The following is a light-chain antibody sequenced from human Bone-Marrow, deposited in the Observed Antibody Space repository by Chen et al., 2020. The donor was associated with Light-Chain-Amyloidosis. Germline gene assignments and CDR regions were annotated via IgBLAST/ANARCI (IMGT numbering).Light chain of an antibody. V-gene: IGLV2-14*01. CDR2: EVS. J-gene: IGLJ1*01. CDR1: TGDIDGYNY. Sequence: QSALAHPASVSGSPGQSITISCTGTTGDIDGYNYVSWYQHHPGRAPKLILYEVSIRPSGVSNRFSGSKSGNTASLTISGLQADDEADYYCNSYSNSNSPYVFGTGTTVTVL. CDR3: NSYSNSNSPYV.